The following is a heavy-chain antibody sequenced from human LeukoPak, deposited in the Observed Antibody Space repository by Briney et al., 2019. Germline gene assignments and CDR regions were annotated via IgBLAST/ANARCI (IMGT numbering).Heavy chain of an antibody. J-gene: IGHJ4*02. CDR3: ATERRSAYYYDSSGDKAHTDY. D-gene: IGHD3-22*01. CDR2: IWYDGSNK. V-gene: IGHV3-33*01. Sequence: PGGSLRLSCAASGFTFSSYGMHWVRQAPGKGLEWVAVIWYDGSNKYYADSVKGRFTISRDNSKNTLYLQMNSLRAEDTAVYCCATERRSAYYYDSSGDKAHTDYWGQGTLVTVSS. CDR1: GFTFSSYG.